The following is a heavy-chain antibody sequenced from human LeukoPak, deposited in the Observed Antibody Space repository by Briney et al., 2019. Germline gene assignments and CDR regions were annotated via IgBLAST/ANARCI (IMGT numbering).Heavy chain of an antibody. CDR1: GFTFSSYS. J-gene: IGHJ5*02. V-gene: IGHV3-21*01. Sequence: GGSLRLSCAASGFTFSSYSMNWVRQAPGKGLEWVSSISSSSSCIYYADSVKGRFTISRDNAKNSLYLQMNSLRAEDTAVYYCARDRGTRYCSGGSCYSSRRFDPWGQGTLVTVSS. D-gene: IGHD2-15*01. CDR2: ISSSSSCI. CDR3: ARDRGTRYCSGGSCYSSRRFDP.